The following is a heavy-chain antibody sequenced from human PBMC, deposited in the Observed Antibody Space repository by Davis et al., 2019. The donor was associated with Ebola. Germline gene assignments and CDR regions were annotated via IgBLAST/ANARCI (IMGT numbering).Heavy chain of an antibody. D-gene: IGHD3-22*01. Sequence: SVKVSCKASGGTFSSYAISWVRQAPGQGLEWMGRIIPILGIANYAQKFQGRVTNTADKSTSTAYMELSSLRSEDTAVYYCASPGQLWFKSYYDSSGYYYYYGMDVWGQGTTVTVSS. V-gene: IGHV1-69*04. CDR3: ASPGQLWFKSYYDSSGYYYYYGMDV. CDR2: IIPILGIA. CDR1: GGTFSSYA. J-gene: IGHJ6*02.